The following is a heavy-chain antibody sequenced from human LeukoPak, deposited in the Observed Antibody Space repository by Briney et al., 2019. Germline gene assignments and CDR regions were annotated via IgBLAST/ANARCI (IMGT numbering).Heavy chain of an antibody. V-gene: IGHV3-23*01. CDR2: ISGSGGST. CDR3: ANSLYGDCGWFDP. CDR1: GFTFSSYA. D-gene: IGHD4-17*01. J-gene: IGHJ5*02. Sequence: GGSLRLSCAASGFTFSSYAMSWVRQAPGKGLGWVSAISGSGGSTYYADSVKGRFTISRDNSKNTLYLQMNSLRAEDTAVYYCANSLYGDCGWFDPWGQGTLVTVSS.